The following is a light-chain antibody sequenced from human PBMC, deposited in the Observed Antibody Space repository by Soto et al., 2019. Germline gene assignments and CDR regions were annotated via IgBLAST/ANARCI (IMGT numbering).Light chain of an antibody. V-gene: IGKV1-39*01. Sequence: DLQMTQSPSSLSASVGDRVTITCRASQTITTFLSWYQQKPGKAPKLLIYAASTLQSGVPSRFSGSGSGTHFTLTISNLQPEDFATYYCQQSYDTPTFGGGTKVEI. CDR1: QTITTF. J-gene: IGKJ4*01. CDR2: AAS. CDR3: QQSYDTPT.